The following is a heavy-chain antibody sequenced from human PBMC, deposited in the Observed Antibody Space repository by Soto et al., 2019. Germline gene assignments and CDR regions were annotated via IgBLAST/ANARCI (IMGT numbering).Heavy chain of an antibody. Sequence: PGGSLRRSCAAAGFTFGGYSMNWVRQAPGKGLEWISYISSLSSPRYYAESVEGRFIISRDNAKNSLYLQMNSLRDEDTAVYFCVREDILGARSFDYWGQGPRVTV. CDR2: ISSLSSPR. J-gene: IGHJ4*02. D-gene: IGHD1-26*01. CDR1: GFTFGGYS. V-gene: IGHV3-48*02. CDR3: VREDILGARSFDY.